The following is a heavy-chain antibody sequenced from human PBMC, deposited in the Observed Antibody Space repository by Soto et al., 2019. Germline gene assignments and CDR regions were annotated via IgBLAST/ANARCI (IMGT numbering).Heavy chain of an antibody. Sequence: GGSLRLSCAASGFTFSSYAMSWVRQAPGKGLEWVSAISGSGGSTYYADSVKGRFTISRDNSKNTLYLQMNSLRAEDTAVYYCAKAWTYYYGSGSSGRYYDAFDIWGQGTMVTVSS. J-gene: IGHJ3*02. CDR2: ISGSGGST. CDR1: GFTFSSYA. CDR3: AKAWTYYYGSGSSGRYYDAFDI. D-gene: IGHD3-10*01. V-gene: IGHV3-23*01.